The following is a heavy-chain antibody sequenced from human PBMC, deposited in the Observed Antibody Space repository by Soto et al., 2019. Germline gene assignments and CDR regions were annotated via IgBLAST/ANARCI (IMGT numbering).Heavy chain of an antibody. CDR2: ISAYNGNT. CDR1: GYTITSYG. CDR3: ARDLAGGAVSLGSENAFDY. J-gene: IGHJ4*02. D-gene: IGHD6-19*01. Sequence: QVQLVQSGAEVKKPGASVKVSCKASGYTITSYGISWVRQAPGQGLEWMGWISAYNGNTNYAQKLQGRVTMTTDTSTSTAYMELRSLRSDDTAVYYCARDLAGGAVSLGSENAFDYWGQGTLVTVSS. V-gene: IGHV1-18*01.